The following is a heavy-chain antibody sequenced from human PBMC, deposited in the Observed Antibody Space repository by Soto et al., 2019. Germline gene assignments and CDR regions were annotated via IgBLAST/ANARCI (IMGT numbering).Heavy chain of an antibody. CDR3: AKNEVPELRGYYYYGMDV. CDR2: IYSSGTT. J-gene: IGHJ6*02. CDR1: GGSVSSGSYH. V-gene: IGHV4-61*01. D-gene: IGHD1-7*01. Sequence: NPSETLSLTCSVSGGSVSSGSYHWSWIRQPPGMGLEWIGNIYSSGTTNYNPSLKSRVTISVDTSKNQFSLKVRSVNAADTAVYYCAKNEVPELRGYYYYGMDVWGQGTAVTVSS.